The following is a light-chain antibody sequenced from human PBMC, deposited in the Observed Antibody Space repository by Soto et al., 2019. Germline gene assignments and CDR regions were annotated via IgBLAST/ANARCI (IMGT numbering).Light chain of an antibody. CDR1: QGISYY. CDR3: HNYNSGAST. V-gene: IGKV1-27*01. CDR2: AAS. Sequence: DVQMTQSPSSLSASVGDRVTITCRASQGISYYLAWYQQKPGKVPKLLIYAASTLQSWVPSRFRGSVSGTDFHLTLSILQPEYGATFYCHNYNSGASTLGQGTQAEIK. J-gene: IGKJ1*01.